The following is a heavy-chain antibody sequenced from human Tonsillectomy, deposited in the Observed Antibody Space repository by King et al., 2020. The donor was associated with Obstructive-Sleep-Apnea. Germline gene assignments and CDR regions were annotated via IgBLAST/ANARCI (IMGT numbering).Heavy chain of an antibody. D-gene: IGHD5-24*01. V-gene: IGHV5-51*01. CDR3: ARSEDGYSGVFDY. J-gene: IGHJ4*02. Sequence: VQLVESGAGVKKPGESLKISCRGSGYSFTTYWIGGVSQMPGKSLEWMGSIYPCDSDTRYSPSFQGHVTISADTSISTAYLQWSSLKASDTAMYYCARSEDGYSGVFDYWGQGTLVTVSS. CDR1: GYSFTTYW. CDR2: IYPCDSDT.